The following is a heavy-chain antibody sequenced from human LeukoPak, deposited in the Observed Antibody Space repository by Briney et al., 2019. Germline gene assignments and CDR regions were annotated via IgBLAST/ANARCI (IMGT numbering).Heavy chain of an antibody. V-gene: IGHV1-2*02. CDR2: INPNSGGT. Sequence: ASVKVSCKASGYTFTGYYMHWVRQAPGQGLEWMGWINPNSGGTNYAQKFQGRVTMTRDTSISTAYMELSRLRSDDTAVYYCARGESIYDILTGYRIWGQGTLVTVSS. J-gene: IGHJ4*02. D-gene: IGHD3-9*01. CDR3: ARGESIYDILTGYRI. CDR1: GYTFTGYY.